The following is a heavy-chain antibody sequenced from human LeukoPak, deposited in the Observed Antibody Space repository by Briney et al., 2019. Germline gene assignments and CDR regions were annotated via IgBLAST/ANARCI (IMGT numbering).Heavy chain of an antibody. CDR3: AKVGGEPPSRYFDWLFLDY. CDR1: GFPFIRSA. D-gene: IGHD3-9*01. J-gene: IGHJ4*02. CDR2: ISGWGGSN. Sequence: GGSLRLSCAVSGFPFIRSAMGWVRQAPGKGLEYFSSISGWGGSNYYADCVKGRFTISRDNSKNTLYLQMNSLRAEDTAVYYCAKVGGEPPSRYFDWLFLDYWGQGTMVTVSS. V-gene: IGHV3-23*01.